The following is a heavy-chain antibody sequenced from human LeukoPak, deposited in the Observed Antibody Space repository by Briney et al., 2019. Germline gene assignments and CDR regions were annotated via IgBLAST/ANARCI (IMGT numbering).Heavy chain of an antibody. CDR1: GGSFSGYY. CDR3: ARDTAGDNWFDP. CDR2: INHSGST. D-gene: IGHD5-18*01. V-gene: IGHV4-34*01. Sequence: SETLSLTCAVYGGSFSGYYWSWIRQPPGKGLEWIGEINHSGSTNYNSSLKSRVTISVDTSKNQFSLKLSSVTAADTAVYYCARDTAGDNWFDPWGQGTLVTVSS. J-gene: IGHJ5*02.